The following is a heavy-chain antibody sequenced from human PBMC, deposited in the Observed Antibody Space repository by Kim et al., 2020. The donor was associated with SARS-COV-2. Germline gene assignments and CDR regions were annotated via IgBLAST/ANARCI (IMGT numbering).Heavy chain of an antibody. CDR1: GFTFDDYT. CDR3: AKGPTVTTYPWFDT. D-gene: IGHD4-17*01. V-gene: IGHV3-43*01. CDR2: ISWDGGST. Sequence: GGSLRLSCAASGFTFDDYTMHWVRQAPGKGLEWVSLISWDGGSTYYADSVKGRFTISRDNSKNSLYLQMNSLRTEDTALYYCAKGPTVTTYPWFDTWGQGTLVTVSS. J-gene: IGHJ5*02.